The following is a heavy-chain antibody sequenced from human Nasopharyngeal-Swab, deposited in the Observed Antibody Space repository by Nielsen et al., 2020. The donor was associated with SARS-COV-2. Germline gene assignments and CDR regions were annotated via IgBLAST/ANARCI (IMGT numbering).Heavy chain of an antibody. CDR2: TYSRSKGYY. Sequence: SQTLSLTCAISGGRVSSNTAAWNWLRQSPSRGLEWPGRTYSRSKGYYDYAVSVKGRITINPDTSKNQFSLQLNSVTPEDTAVYYCARDVRVGEWKPFDYWGQGTPVTVSS. V-gene: IGHV6-1*01. D-gene: IGHD3-10*02. CDR3: ARDVRVGEWKPFDY. CDR1: GGRVSSNTAA. J-gene: IGHJ4*02.